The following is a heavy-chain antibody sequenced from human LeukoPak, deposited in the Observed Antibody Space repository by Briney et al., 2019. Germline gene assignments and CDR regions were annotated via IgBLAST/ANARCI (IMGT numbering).Heavy chain of an antibody. J-gene: IGHJ6*02. CDR2: ISWNSGSI. CDR3: VKDIRGIAASDYGMDV. CDR1: GFTFSDDW. V-gene: IGHV3-9*01. D-gene: IGHD6-6*01. Sequence: GGSLRLSCVASGFTFSDDWMHWVRQAPGKGLEWVSGISWNSGSIGYADSVKGRFTISRDNAKNSLYLQMNSLRAEDTALYYCVKDIRGIAASDYGMDVWGQGTSVTVSS.